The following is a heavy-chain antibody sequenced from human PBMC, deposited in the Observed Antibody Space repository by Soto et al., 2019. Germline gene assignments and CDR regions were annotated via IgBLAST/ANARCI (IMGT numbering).Heavy chain of an antibody. CDR1: GGTFSSYT. J-gene: IGHJ5*02. CDR3: AMGYCSGGSCYSGVQNWFDP. Sequence: GASVKVSCKASGGTFSSYTISWVRQAPGQGLEWMGRIIPILGIANYAQKFQGRVTITADKSTSTAYMELSSLRSEDTAVYYCAMGYCSGGSCYSGVQNWFDPWGQGTLVTVSS. V-gene: IGHV1-69*02. CDR2: IIPILGIA. D-gene: IGHD2-15*01.